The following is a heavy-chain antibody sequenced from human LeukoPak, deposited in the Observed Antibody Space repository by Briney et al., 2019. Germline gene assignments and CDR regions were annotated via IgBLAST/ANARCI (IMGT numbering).Heavy chain of an antibody. Sequence: GASVKVSCKASGYIFTTYYMHWVRQAPGQGLEWMGWINTNTGNPTYAQGFTGRFVFSLDTSVSTAYLQISSLKAEDTAVYYCAITSGYSSGWYDVYFDYWGQGTLVTVSS. J-gene: IGHJ4*02. V-gene: IGHV7-4-1*02. D-gene: IGHD6-19*01. CDR2: INTNTGNP. CDR3: AITSGYSSGWYDVYFDY. CDR1: GYIFTTYY.